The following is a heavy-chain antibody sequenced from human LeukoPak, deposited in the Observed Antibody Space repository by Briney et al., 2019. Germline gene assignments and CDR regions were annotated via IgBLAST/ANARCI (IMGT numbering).Heavy chain of an antibody. V-gene: IGHV3-7*03. Sequence: GGSLRLSCAASGFTVSSNYMSWVRQAPGKGLEWVANIKQDGSEKYYVDSVKGRFTISRDNAKNSLYLQMNSLRAEDTAVYYCAKVGNYDILTGYYPEAFDIWGQGTMVTVSS. CDR1: GFTVSSNY. J-gene: IGHJ3*02. CDR3: AKVGNYDILTGYYPEAFDI. D-gene: IGHD3-9*01. CDR2: IKQDGSEK.